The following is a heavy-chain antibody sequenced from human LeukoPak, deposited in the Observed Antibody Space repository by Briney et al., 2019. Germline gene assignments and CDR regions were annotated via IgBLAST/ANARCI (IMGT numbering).Heavy chain of an antibody. CDR1: GGTFSNYA. CDR3: ARDFGYSYGSFDY. D-gene: IGHD5-18*01. J-gene: IGHJ4*02. CDR2: IIPIFGTA. Sequence: ASVKVSCKASGGTFSNYAISWVRQAPGQGLEWMGGIIPIFGTANYAQKFQGRVTITADESTSTAYMELSGLRSEDTAVYYCARDFGYSYGSFDYWGQGTLVTVSS. V-gene: IGHV1-69*13.